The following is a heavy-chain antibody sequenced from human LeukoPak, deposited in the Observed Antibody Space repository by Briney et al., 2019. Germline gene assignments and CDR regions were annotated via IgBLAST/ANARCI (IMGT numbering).Heavy chain of an antibody. D-gene: IGHD5-18*01. CDR3: ARERAYTYGYSYYFEN. CDR2: IYSGGAT. V-gene: IGHV3-53*01. CDR1: GFTVSTNY. J-gene: IGHJ4*02. Sequence: GGSLRLSCAPPGFTVSTNYMSWVREAPGEGLGWGSVIYSGGATFYADSVRGRFTISRDNFRNTLYLQMNSLRAEDTALYYCARERAYTYGYSYYFENWGQGTLVTVSS.